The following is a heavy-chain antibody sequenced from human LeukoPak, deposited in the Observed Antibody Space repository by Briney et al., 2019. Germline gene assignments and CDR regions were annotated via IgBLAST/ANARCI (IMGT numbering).Heavy chain of an antibody. CDR1: GFTFSRHW. V-gene: IGHV3-7*03. CDR2: INPDGGDK. CDR3: ARDGDYDFWSGYFY. Sequence: PGGSLRLSCVASGFTFSRHWMTWVRQAPGKGLEWLANINPDGGDKFYLDSVKGRFTMSRDNDWNTLYLQMNSLRAEDTAVYYCARDGDYDFWSGYFYWGQGTLVTVSS. J-gene: IGHJ4*02. D-gene: IGHD3-3*01.